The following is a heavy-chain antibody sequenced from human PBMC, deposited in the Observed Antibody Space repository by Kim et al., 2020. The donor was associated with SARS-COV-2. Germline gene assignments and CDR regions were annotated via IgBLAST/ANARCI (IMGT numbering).Heavy chain of an antibody. D-gene: IGHD3-9*01. Sequence: GGSLRLSCAASGFTFSSYAMSWVRQAPGKGLEWVAAISGSGGSTYYADSVKGRFTISRDNSKNTLYLQMNSLRAEDTAVYYCAKVRERRLGYYYYGMDVWPRETTVTVFS. CDR2: ISGSGGST. CDR1: GFTFSSYA. CDR3: AKVRERRLGYYYYGMDV. V-gene: IGHV3-23*01. J-gene: IGHJ6*02.